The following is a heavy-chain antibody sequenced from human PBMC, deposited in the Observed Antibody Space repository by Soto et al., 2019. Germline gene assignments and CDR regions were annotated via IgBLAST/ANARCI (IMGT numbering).Heavy chain of an antibody. Sequence: QVQLVESGGGVVQPGRSLRLSCAASGFTFSSYGMHWVRQAPGKGLEWVAVISSDGSNKYYADSVKGRFTISRDNSKNTLYLQMNSLRAEDTAVYYCAKEAGGYSYGYVYYYYYGMDVWGQGTTVTVSS. D-gene: IGHD5-18*01. V-gene: IGHV3-30*18. CDR2: ISSDGSNK. CDR3: AKEAGGYSYGYVYYYYYGMDV. CDR1: GFTFSSYG. J-gene: IGHJ6*02.